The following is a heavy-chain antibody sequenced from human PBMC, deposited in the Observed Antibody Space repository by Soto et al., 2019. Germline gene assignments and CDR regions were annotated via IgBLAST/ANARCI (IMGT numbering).Heavy chain of an antibody. CDR1: GGSINNYY. V-gene: IGHV4-59*01. D-gene: IGHD2-15*01. CDR2: IYYSGSP. Sequence: SETLSLTCSVSGGSINNYYCSWIRQPPGKGLEWIGYIYYSGSPNYNPSLKSRVTISVDTSKNQFSLNLSSVTAADTAVYYCARAGAATLSYYWGQGALVTVSS. J-gene: IGHJ4*02. CDR3: ARAGAATLSYY.